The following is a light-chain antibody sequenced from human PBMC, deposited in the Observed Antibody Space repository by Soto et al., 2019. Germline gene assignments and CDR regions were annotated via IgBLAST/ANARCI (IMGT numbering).Light chain of an antibody. J-gene: IGLJ2*01. Sequence: SYELTQPPSVSVAPGQTARITCGGNNIGSESVHWYQQKPGQAPVLVVYDDSDRPSGIPERFSGSNSGNTATLAISRVEAWDEDDYYCQVWDSSSDLVVFGGGTKLTVL. CDR2: DDS. CDR3: QVWDSSSDLVV. V-gene: IGLV3-21*02. CDR1: NIGSES.